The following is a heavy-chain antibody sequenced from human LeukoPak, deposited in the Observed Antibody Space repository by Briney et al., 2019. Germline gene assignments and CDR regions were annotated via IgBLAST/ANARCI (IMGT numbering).Heavy chain of an antibody. CDR1: GGSISSGSYY. CDR3: TRPYYYDSSGSPDY. J-gene: IGHJ4*02. Sequence: SQTLSLTCTVSGGSISSGSYYWSWIRQPAGKGLEWIGRIYTSGSTYYNPSLKSRVTISVDTSKNQFSLKLSSVTATDTAVYYCTRPYYYDSSGSPDYWGQGTLVTVSS. CDR2: IYTSGST. D-gene: IGHD3-22*01. V-gene: IGHV4-61*02.